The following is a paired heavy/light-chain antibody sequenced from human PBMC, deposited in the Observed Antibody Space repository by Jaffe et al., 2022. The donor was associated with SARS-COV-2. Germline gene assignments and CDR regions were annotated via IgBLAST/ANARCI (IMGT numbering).Heavy chain of an antibody. J-gene: IGHJ6*02. CDR2: ISSSGSTI. Sequence: QVQLVESGGGLVKPGGSLRLSCAASGFTFSDYYMSWIRQAPGKGLEWVSYISSSGSTIYYADSVKGRFTISRDNAKNSLYLQMNSLRAEDTAVYYCARDTIVGATFGEQRGDYYYGMDVWGQGTTVTVSS. CDR1: GFTFSDYY. V-gene: IGHV3-11*01. CDR3: ARDTIVGATFGEQRGDYYYGMDV. D-gene: IGHD1-26*01.
Light chain of an antibody. CDR2: GAS. V-gene: IGKV3-20*01. Sequence: EIVLTQSPGTLSLSPGERATLSCRASQSVSSSYLAWYQQKPGQAPRLLIYGASSRATGIPDRFSGSGSGTDFTLTISRLEPEDFAVYYCQLGTFGQGTKVEIK. J-gene: IGKJ1*01. CDR3: QLGT. CDR1: QSVSSSY.